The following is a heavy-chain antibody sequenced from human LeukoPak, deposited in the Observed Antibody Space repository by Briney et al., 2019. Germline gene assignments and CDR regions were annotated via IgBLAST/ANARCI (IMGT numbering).Heavy chain of an antibody. V-gene: IGHV1-2*04. Sequence: GASVTVSCKASGYTFTGYYMHWVRHAPGQGLEWMGWINPNSGGTNYAQKFQGWVTMTRDTSISTAYMELSRLRSDDTAVYYCARMYYDFWSGYYPWRRYGMDVWGQGTTVTVSS. D-gene: IGHD3-3*01. CDR3: ARMYYDFWSGYYPWRRYGMDV. CDR2: INPNSGGT. J-gene: IGHJ6*02. CDR1: GYTFTGYY.